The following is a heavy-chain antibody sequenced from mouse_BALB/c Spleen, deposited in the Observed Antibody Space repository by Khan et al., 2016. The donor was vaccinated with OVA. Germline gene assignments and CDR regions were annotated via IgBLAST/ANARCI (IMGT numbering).Heavy chain of an antibody. CDR1: GYTFTTYV. CDR2: IHPYNDGT. Sequence: DVQLQESGPELVKPGASVKMSCKASGYTFTTYVMHWVKQKPGQGLEWIGYIHPYNDGTKYNEKFKGEATLTSDKSSSTAYMELSSLTSEDSAVYYCARVGPYYTMDYWGQGTSVTVSS. CDR3: ARVGPYYTMDY. V-gene: IGHV1S136*01. J-gene: IGHJ4*01.